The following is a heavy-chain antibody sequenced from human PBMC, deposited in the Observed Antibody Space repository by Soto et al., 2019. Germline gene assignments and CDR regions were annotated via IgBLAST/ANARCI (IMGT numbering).Heavy chain of an antibody. CDR2: IYYSGST. CDR3: ARTTYYDFWSGYPSLNY. D-gene: IGHD3-3*01. V-gene: IGHV4-39*01. Sequence: QLQLQESGPGLVKPSETLSLTCTVSGGSISSSSYYWGWIRQPPGKGLEWIGSIYYSGSTYYNPSLKSRVTISVDTSKNQFSLKLSSVTAADTAVYYCARTTYYDFWSGYPSLNYWGQGTLVTVSS. CDR1: GGSISSSSYY. J-gene: IGHJ4*02.